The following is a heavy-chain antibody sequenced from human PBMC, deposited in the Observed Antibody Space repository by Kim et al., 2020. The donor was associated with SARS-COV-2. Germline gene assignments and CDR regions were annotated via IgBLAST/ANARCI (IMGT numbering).Heavy chain of an antibody. J-gene: IGHJ4*02. CDR1: GLTFSSHA. CDR3: AKDPPPQTSGWYK. V-gene: IGHV3-23*01. Sequence: GGSLRLSCAASGLTFSSHAMSWVRQAPRKGLEWVSAISGGGGTTYYADSVKGRFTISRDNSKNTLYLQMNSLRAEDTAVYYCAKDPPPQTSGWYKWGQGTLVTVSS. D-gene: IGHD6-19*01. CDR2: ISGGGGTT.